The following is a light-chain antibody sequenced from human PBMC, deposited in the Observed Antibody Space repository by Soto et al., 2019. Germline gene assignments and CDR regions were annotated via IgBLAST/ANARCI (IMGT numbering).Light chain of an antibody. Sequence: DIVMTQSPDSLAVSLGERATINCRSSQSLLYSSNNKNYLAWYQQKPGQPPKLLTYCASTRQSGVPDRFSGSGSGTDFTLTISSLQAEAVAVYFCQQYYTTPLTFGPGTKVDIK. CDR1: QSLLYSSNNKNY. J-gene: IGKJ3*01. CDR2: CAS. V-gene: IGKV4-1*01. CDR3: QQYYTTPLT.